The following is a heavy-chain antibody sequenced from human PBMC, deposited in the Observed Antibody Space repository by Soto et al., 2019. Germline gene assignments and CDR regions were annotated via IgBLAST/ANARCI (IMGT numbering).Heavy chain of an antibody. V-gene: IGHV2-5*05. CDR2: IYWDDDE. J-gene: IGHJ6*02. CDR1: GFSLSTSGVG. CDR3: AHKGGRGAGMDV. Sequence: QITLKESGPTLVKPTQTLTLTCTFSGFSLSTSGVGVAWIRQSPGKALEWLALIYWDDDERYGPSLKTRLTXXKXXSKNQVVLTMTNMDPVDTATYYCAHKGGRGAGMDVWGQGTTVTVSS. D-gene: IGHD2-15*01.